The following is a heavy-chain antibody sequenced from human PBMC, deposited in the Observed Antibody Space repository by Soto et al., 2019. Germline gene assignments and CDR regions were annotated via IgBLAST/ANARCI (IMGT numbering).Heavy chain of an antibody. V-gene: IGHV1-18*01. CDR1: GYTFTSYG. J-gene: IGHJ3*01. Sequence: ASVKVSCKASGYTFTSYGISWVRQAPGQGLEWMGWISAYNGNTNYAQKLQGRVTMTTDTSTSTAYMELRSLRSDDTAVYYCARDLSVYYGSGSNTLDVLDFSGQGSLVIVSS. D-gene: IGHD3-10*01. CDR2: ISAYNGNT. CDR3: ARDLSVYYGSGSNTLDVLDF.